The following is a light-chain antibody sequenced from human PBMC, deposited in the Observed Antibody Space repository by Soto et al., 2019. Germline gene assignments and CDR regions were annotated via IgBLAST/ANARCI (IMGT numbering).Light chain of an antibody. Sequence: QSALTQPASVSGSPGQPITISCTGTNSDVGSYNLVSWYQQHPGKAPKLIISEVNKRPSGVSNRFSGSKSGNTASLTISGLQAEDEADYYCSSFAGISTFAVFGGGTKLTVL. J-gene: IGLJ3*02. CDR1: NSDVGSYNL. V-gene: IGLV2-23*02. CDR2: EVN. CDR3: SSFAGISTFAV.